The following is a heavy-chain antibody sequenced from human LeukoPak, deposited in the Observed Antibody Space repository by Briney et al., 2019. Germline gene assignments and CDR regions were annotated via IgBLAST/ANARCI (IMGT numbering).Heavy chain of an antibody. CDR3: ARGDIVVVVAATGAFDY. V-gene: IGHV1-69*13. D-gene: IGHD2-15*01. CDR1: GGTFSSYA. Sequence: SVKVSSKASGGTFSSYAISWVRQAPGQGLEWMGGIIPIFGTANYAQKFQGRVTITADESTSTAYMELSSLRSEDTAVYYCARGDIVVVVAATGAFDYWGQGTLVTVSS. CDR2: IIPIFGTA. J-gene: IGHJ4*02.